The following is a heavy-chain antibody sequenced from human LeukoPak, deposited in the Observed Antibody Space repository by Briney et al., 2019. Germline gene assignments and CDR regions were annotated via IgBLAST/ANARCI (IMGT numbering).Heavy chain of an antibody. D-gene: IGHD3-9*01. CDR3: TTDFAYYDILTGYYMPQLDY. Sequence: GGSLRLSCAASGFTFSNAWMSWVRQAPGKGLEWVGRIKSKTDGGTTDYAAPVKGRFTISRDDSKNTLYLQMNSLKTEDTAVYYCTTDFAYYDILTGYYMPQLDYWGQGTLVTVSS. V-gene: IGHV3-15*01. J-gene: IGHJ4*02. CDR1: GFTFSNAW. CDR2: IKSKTDGGTT.